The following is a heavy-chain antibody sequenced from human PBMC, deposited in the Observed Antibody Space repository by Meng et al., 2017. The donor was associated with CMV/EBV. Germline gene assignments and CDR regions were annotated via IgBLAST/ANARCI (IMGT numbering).Heavy chain of an antibody. Sequence: GGSLRLSCAASGFTFDDYAMHWVRQAPGKGLEWVSLISWDGGSTYYADSVKGRFTISRDNSKNSLYLQMNSLRAEDTALYYCAKDIIAGSGYSSGWYQSYYYYGMDVWGQGTTVTVSS. CDR2: ISWDGGST. CDR1: GFTFDDYA. D-gene: IGHD6-19*01. J-gene: IGHJ6*02. CDR3: AKDIIAGSGYSSGWYQSYYYYGMDV. V-gene: IGHV3-43D*03.